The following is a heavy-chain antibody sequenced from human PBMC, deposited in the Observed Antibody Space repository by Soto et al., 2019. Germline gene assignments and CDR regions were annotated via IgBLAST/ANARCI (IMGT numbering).Heavy chain of an antibody. CDR1: GGTFSSYT. Sequence: SVKVSCKASGGTFSSYTISWVRQAPGQGLEWMGRIIPILGIANYAQKFQGRVTITADKSTSTAYMELSSLRSEDTAVYYCARDAESYYYDSSGYGYWGQGTLVTVSS. J-gene: IGHJ4*02. V-gene: IGHV1-69*04. CDR3: ARDAESYYYDSSGYGY. D-gene: IGHD3-22*01. CDR2: IIPILGIA.